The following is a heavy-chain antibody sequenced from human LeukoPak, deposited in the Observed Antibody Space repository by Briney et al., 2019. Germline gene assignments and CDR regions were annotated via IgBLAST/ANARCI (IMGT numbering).Heavy chain of an antibody. J-gene: IGHJ4*02. Sequence: GGSLRLSCAASEFSVGGNYMTWVRQAPGEGLEWVSLIYSGGSTYYADSVKGRFTISRDNSKNTLYLQMNSLRAEDTAVYYCARDTIYCSGGSCYPGTLWYWGQGTLVTVSS. CDR3: ARDTIYCSGGSCYPGTLWY. V-gene: IGHV3-66*01. D-gene: IGHD2-15*01. CDR2: IYSGGST. CDR1: EFSVGGNY.